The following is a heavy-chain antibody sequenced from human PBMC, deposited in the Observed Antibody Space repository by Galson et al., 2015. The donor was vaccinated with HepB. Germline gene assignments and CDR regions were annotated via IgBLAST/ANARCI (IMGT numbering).Heavy chain of an antibody. D-gene: IGHD2-2*01. Sequence: SLRLSCAASGFIFSNAWMNWVRQAPGKGLEWVGRIKSKTDGGTTDYAAPVKGRFTISRDDSKNTLYLQMNSLKTEDTAVYYCTTDSRYCSSTSCPYYYYYMDVWGKGTTVTVSS. CDR3: TTDSRYCSSTSCPYYYYYMDV. V-gene: IGHV3-15*07. CDR2: IKSKTDGGTT. J-gene: IGHJ6*03. CDR1: GFIFSNAW.